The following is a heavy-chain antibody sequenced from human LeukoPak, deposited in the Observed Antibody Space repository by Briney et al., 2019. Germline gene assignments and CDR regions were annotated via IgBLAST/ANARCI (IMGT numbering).Heavy chain of an antibody. CDR3: AKSLSDYGDFDY. D-gene: IGHD4-17*01. CDR1: GFTFSSYG. CDR2: ISYDGSNK. J-gene: IGHJ4*02. Sequence: GGSLRLSCAASGFTFSSYGMHWVRQAPGKGLEWVAVISYDGSNKYYADSVKGRFTISRDNSKNTLYLQMNSLRAEDTAVYYCAKSLSDYGDFDYWGQGTLVTVSS. V-gene: IGHV3-30*18.